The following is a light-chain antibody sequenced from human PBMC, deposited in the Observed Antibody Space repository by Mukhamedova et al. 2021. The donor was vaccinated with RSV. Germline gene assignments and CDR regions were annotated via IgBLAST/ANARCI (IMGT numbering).Light chain of an antibody. V-gene: IGKV1-5*03. CDR2: KAS. Sequence: WYQRRVHGKAPKLLIYKASSLQSGVPPSFSGSGSGTEFTLTISSLQPDYFATYYCQQYNRYSLTFGGGTKVEIK. CDR3: QQYNRYSLT. J-gene: IGKJ4*01.